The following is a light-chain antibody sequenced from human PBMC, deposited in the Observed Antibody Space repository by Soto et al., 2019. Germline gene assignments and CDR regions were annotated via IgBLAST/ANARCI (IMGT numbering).Light chain of an antibody. CDR3: QQYSSVPV. V-gene: IGKV1-27*01. J-gene: IGKJ3*01. Sequence: DIQMTQSPTSLSASVGDRLTITCRASQGIRNYVAWYQQIPGKAPKLLIYAASTLQSGVPSRFSGSGSGTDFTLTINGLQPDDVATYSCQQYSSVPVFGPGTKVEIK. CDR2: AAS. CDR1: QGIRNY.